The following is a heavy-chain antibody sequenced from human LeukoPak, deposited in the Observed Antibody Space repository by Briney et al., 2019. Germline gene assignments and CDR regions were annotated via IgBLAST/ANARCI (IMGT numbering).Heavy chain of an antibody. V-gene: IGHV3-23*01. Sequence: GGSLRLSCAASGFTFSSYAMSWVRQAPGKGLEWVSAISGSGGSTYYADSVKGRFTISRDNSKNTLYLQMNSLRAEDTAVYYCAKHLGYDILTGYWTSFYYYYGMDVWGQGTTVTVSS. J-gene: IGHJ6*02. D-gene: IGHD3-9*01. CDR3: AKHLGYDILTGYWTSFYYYYGMDV. CDR2: ISGSGGST. CDR1: GFTFSSYA.